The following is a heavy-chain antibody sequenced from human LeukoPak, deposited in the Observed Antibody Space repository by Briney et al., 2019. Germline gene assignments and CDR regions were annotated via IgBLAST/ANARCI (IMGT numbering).Heavy chain of an antibody. V-gene: IGHV3-21*01. CDR1: GFTFSSYS. CDR3: ASFGLNWNAAH. J-gene: IGHJ4*02. D-gene: IGHD1-1*01. CDR2: ISSSSSYI. Sequence: GGSLRLSCAASGFTFSSYSMNWVRQAPGKGLEWVSSISSSSSYIYYADSVKGRFTISRDNAKSTLYLQMNSLRGEDTAVYYCASFGLNWNAAHWGQGTLVTVSS.